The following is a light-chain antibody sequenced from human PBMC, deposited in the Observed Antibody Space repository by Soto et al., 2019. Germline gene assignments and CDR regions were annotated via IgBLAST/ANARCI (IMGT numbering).Light chain of an antibody. CDR3: QQFYSTPWT. CDR2: WAS. J-gene: IGKJ1*01. Sequence: DIVMTQSPDSLAVSLGERATINCKSSQSVLYSSNNKNYLAWYQQKPGQPPKLLIYWASTRESGVPDRFSGSGSGTDFTLTISSLPAEDEAVYYCQQFYSTPWTFGQGTTVEIK. V-gene: IGKV4-1*01. CDR1: QSVLYSSNNKNY.